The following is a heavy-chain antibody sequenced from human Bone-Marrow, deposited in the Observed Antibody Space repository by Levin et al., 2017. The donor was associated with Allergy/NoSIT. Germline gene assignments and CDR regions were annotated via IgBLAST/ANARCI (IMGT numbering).Heavy chain of an antibody. Sequence: SETLSLTCIVSGGSVSSRSYYWGWIRQPPGKGLEWIVSIFYDGNTYYTPSLKSRVSISVDTSKNQFSLKLNCVTAADTAIYYCARHVSDYYDRSVNRGPACWFEPWGRGTLVTVSS. CDR1: GGSVSSRSYY. J-gene: IGHJ5*02. CDR2: IFYDGNT. CDR3: ARHVSDYYDRSVNRGPACWFEP. D-gene: IGHD3-22*01. V-gene: IGHV4-39*01.